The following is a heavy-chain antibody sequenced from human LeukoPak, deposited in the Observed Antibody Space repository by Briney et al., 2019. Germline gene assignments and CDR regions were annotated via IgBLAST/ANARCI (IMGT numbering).Heavy chain of an antibody. J-gene: IGHJ4*02. CDR1: GFIFSDYG. CDR3: ARWGGTRQYYFDY. V-gene: IGHV3-33*01. D-gene: IGHD1-1*01. CDR2: TRFDGSIK. Sequence: GASLRLSCAVSGFIFSDYGFHWVRQAPGKGLEWVAVTRFDGSIKQYADFVKGRFTISRDDSKNTLYLQMNSLKSEDTAVYYCARWGGTRQYYFDYWGRGTLVTVSS.